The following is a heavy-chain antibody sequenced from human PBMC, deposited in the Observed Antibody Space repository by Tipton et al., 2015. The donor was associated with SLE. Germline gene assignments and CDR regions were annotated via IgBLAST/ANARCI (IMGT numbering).Heavy chain of an antibody. J-gene: IGHJ4*02. CDR1: GGSVSSGSYY. D-gene: IGHD1-7*01. CDR3: ARGELTLDY. CDR2: IYYSGST. Sequence: TLSLTCTVSGGSVSSGSYYWSWIRQPPGKGLEWIGYIYYSGSTNYNPSLKSRVTISVDTSKNQFSLKLSSVTAADTAVYYCARGELTLDYWGQGTLVTVSS. V-gene: IGHV4-61*01.